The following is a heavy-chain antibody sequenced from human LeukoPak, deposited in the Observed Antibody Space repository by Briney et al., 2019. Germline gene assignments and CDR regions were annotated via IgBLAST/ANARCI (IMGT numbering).Heavy chain of an antibody. V-gene: IGHV3-7*01. CDR1: GFTFSNYW. J-gene: IGHJ4*02. CDR2: INQDGSEK. D-gene: IGHD2-2*02. Sequence: GGSLRLSCAASGFTFSNYWMSWVRQAPGKGLEWVANINQDGSEKYYVDSVKGRFTISRDNAKNSLYLQMNSLRAEDTAVYYCAKEMGYCSSTSCYSGWVDYWGQGTLVTVSS. CDR3: AKEMGYCSSTSCYSGWVDY.